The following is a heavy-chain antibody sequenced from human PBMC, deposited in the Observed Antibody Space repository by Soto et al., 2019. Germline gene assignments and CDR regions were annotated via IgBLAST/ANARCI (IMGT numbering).Heavy chain of an antibody. Sequence: QVQLQESGPGLVKPSQTLSLTCTVSGGSISSGGYYWSWIRQHPGKGLEWIGYIYYSGSTYYNPSLKSRVTISLDTSKNQFSLKLSSVTAADTAVYYCARGGDSSGYYYFWFDPWGQGTLVTVSS. D-gene: IGHD3-22*01. J-gene: IGHJ5*02. CDR1: GGSISSGGYY. CDR2: IYYSGST. CDR3: ARGGDSSGYYYFWFDP. V-gene: IGHV4-31*03.